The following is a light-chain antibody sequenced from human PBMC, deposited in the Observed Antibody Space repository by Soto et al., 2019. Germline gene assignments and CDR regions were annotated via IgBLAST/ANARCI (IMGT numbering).Light chain of an antibody. V-gene: IGKV1-39*01. J-gene: IGKJ2*01. CDR2: AAF. Sequence: DIQMTQSPSSLSASIGDRVTITCRASHSISRYLNWYQQKPGRAPKLLIYAAFTLQSGVPSRFSGGGSDTDCTLTISNLQFEDFATYFCQHTYTAPYTFGQGTKLEIK. CDR1: HSISRY. CDR3: QHTYTAPYT.